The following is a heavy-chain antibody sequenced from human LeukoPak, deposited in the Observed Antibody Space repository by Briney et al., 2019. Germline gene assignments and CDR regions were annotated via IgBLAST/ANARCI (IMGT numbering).Heavy chain of an antibody. Sequence: GRSLRLSCAASGFSFSSHGMHWVRQAPGKGLEWVAVISYDGSNKYYADSVKGRFTISRDNSKNTLYLQMNSLRAEDTAVYYCAKDQDIVVVVAASTFDYWGQGTLVTVSS. CDR3: AKDQDIVVVVAASTFDY. CDR1: GFSFSSHG. D-gene: IGHD2-15*01. V-gene: IGHV3-30*18. J-gene: IGHJ4*02. CDR2: ISYDGSNK.